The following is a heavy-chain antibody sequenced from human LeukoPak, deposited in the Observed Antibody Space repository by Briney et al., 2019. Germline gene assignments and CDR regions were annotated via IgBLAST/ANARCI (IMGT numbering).Heavy chain of an antibody. J-gene: IGHJ4*02. Sequence: GGSLRLSCAASGFSFSSYGMHRVRQAPGKGLEWVAFIQYDGSDKYYADSVKGRFTISRDNSKNTLYLQMNSLRAEDTAVYYCRDPFDYWGQGTLVTVSS. CDR3: RDPFDY. V-gene: IGHV3-30*02. CDR2: IQYDGSDK. CDR1: GFSFSSYG.